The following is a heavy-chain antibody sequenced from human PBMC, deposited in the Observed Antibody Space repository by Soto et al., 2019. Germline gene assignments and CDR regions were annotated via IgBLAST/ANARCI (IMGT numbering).Heavy chain of an antibody. Sequence: ASVKVSCKASGYTFTSYGISWVRQAPGQGLEWMGWISAYNGNTNYAQKLQGRVTMTTDTSTSTAYMELRSLRSDDTAVYYCARGGWGGYCSGGSCYLFDYWGQGTLVTVSS. D-gene: IGHD2-15*01. CDR1: GYTFTSYG. J-gene: IGHJ4*02. CDR2: ISAYNGNT. CDR3: ARGGWGGYCSGGSCYLFDY. V-gene: IGHV1-18*01.